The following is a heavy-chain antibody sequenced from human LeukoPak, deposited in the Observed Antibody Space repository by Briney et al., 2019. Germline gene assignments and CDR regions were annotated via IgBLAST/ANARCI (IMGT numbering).Heavy chain of an antibody. V-gene: IGHV3-30*18. CDR1: GFTFNNYC. D-gene: IGHD6-13*01. CDR2: ISYDGRNK. J-gene: IGHJ4*02. Sequence: PGGSLRLSCAASGFTFNNYCMRWVRQAPGKGLEWVAVISYDGRNKYYQASAKGRFTISRDTSNNTLCLQMNRLTTDDTAVYYWSKGALGGTAGAIDYWGQGTLGTVSS. CDR3: SKGALGGTAGAIDY.